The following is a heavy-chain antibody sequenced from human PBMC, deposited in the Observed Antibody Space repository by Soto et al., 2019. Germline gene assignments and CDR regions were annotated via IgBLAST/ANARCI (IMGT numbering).Heavy chain of an antibody. D-gene: IGHD1-26*01. Sequence: EVQLVESGGGLVQPGGSLRLCYAASGFTFSSYWMHWVRQAPGKGLVWVARINSDGSSTNYADSVKGRFTISRDNAKNTLYLQMNSLRAEDTAVYYCARGGSLNWSFDLWGRGTLVTVSS. CDR2: INSDGSST. V-gene: IGHV3-74*01. CDR3: ARGGSLNWSFDL. CDR1: GFTFSSYW. J-gene: IGHJ2*01.